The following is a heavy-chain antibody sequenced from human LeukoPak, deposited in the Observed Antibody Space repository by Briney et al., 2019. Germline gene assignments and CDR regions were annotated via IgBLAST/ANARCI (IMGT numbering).Heavy chain of an antibody. CDR1: GGSIRSYY. V-gene: IGHV4-59*08. CDR3: AEGVDTGGLDV. Sequence: SETLSLTCTVSGGSIRSYYCSWIRQPPGKRLEWIGYIYYSGSTNYNPSLKSRVTISVDTSKNQFSLILSSVTAADTAVYYCAEGVDTGGLDVWGQGTTVIVSS. D-gene: IGHD5-18*01. J-gene: IGHJ6*02. CDR2: IYYSGST.